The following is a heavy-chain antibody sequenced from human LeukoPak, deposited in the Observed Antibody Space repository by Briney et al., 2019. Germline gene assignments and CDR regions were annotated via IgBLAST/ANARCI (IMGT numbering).Heavy chain of an antibody. CDR1: GFTFSSYS. V-gene: IGHV3-21*01. CDR2: ISSSSSYI. J-gene: IGHJ4*02. CDR3: ARGRLDSSGYWY. Sequence: GGSLRLSCAASGFTFSSYSMNWVRQAPGKGLEWVSSISSSSSYIYYADSVKGRFTISGDNAKNSLYLQMNSLRAEDTAVYYCARGRLDSSGYWYWGQGTLVTVSS. D-gene: IGHD3-22*01.